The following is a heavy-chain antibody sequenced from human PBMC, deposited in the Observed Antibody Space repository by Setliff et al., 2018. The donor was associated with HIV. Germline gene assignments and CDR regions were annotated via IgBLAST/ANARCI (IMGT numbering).Heavy chain of an antibody. J-gene: IGHJ5*02. Sequence: GASVTVSCKASGYTFTSYYIHWVRQAPGQGLEWMGVIHPSGGSTSYAQSFQDRVTMTRDTSTSTVYMELSSLRSEDTAVYYCARVRYCSGGSCYGGEYWFDPWGQGTLVTVSS. CDR1: GYTFTSYY. CDR3: ARVRYCSGGSCYGGEYWFDP. CDR2: IHPSGGST. D-gene: IGHD2-15*01. V-gene: IGHV1-46*01.